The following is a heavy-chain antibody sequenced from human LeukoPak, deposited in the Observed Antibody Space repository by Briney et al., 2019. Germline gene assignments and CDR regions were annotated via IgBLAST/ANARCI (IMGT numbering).Heavy chain of an antibody. J-gene: IGHJ4*02. D-gene: IGHD3-10*01. V-gene: IGHV3-23*01. CDR3: AREDSNNYGSGGYYNDDC. Sequence: GGSLRLSCAASGFSFSSYAMSWVRQAPGRGLEWVSAISGSGGSTYYADSVKGRFTISRDNSKNTLYVQMNSLRVEDTAVYYCAREDSNNYGSGGYYNDDCWGQGTLVTASS. CDR1: GFSFSSYA. CDR2: ISGSGGST.